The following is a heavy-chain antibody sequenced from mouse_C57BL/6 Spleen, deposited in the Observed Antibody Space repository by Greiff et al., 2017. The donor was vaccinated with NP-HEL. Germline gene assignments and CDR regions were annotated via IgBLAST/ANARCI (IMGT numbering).Heavy chain of an antibody. CDR2: INPNNGGT. D-gene: IGHD2-4*01. V-gene: IGHV1-26*01. Sequence: EVQLQQPGPELVKPGASVKLSCKASGYTFTDYYMHWVKQSPGQGLEWIGDINPNNGGTSYNEKFKGKATLTVDKSSSTAYMELRSLTSEDSAVYSSAKWGITIYYDYSYDFDYWGQGTTLTVSS. CDR1: GYTFTDYY. CDR3: AKWGITIYYDYSYDFDY. J-gene: IGHJ2*01.